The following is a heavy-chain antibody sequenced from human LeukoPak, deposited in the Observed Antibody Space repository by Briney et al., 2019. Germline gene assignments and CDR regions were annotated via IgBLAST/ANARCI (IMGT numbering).Heavy chain of an antibody. V-gene: IGHV3-20*04. J-gene: IGHJ4*02. D-gene: IGHD3-22*01. CDR1: GFPFYDYG. CDR3: ARVQRTYYYDSSGFDY. Sequence: GSLRLSCAASGFPFYDYGMTWVRPAPGKGLEWVSGINWNGDNIGYADSVKGRFTISRDNAENSLYLQMNSLRAEDTALYYCARVQRTYYYDSSGFDYWGQGTLVTVSS. CDR2: INWNGDNI.